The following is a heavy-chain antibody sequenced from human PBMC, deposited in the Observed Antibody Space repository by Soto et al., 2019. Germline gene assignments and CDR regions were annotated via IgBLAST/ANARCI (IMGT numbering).Heavy chain of an antibody. J-gene: IGHJ5*02. CDR3: ARRRTHLYCSGRSWQNWFVP. CDR1: GYTFTSYA. V-gene: IGHV1-3*01. D-gene: IGHD2-15*01. CDR2: INAGNGNT. Sequence: GASVKVSCKASGYTFTSYAMHWLRQAPGQRREWMGWINAGNGNTKYSHKFQGRVTITNDTSASTAYIELSSLRSEQTAVYYCARRRTHLYCSGRSWQNWFVPWSPGTMVTAAS.